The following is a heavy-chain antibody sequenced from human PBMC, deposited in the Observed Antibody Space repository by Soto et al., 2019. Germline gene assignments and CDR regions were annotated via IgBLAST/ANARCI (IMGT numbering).Heavy chain of an antibody. Sequence: SETLSLTCTVSGGSISYGYYWSWIRQHPGKGLELIGSISDSGSTSYNPSLKSRLTISVDTSKNQFSVNLSSVTAADTAVYYRAQLGGIAAAAPIYYYYGMEVGGQGTTVTVSS. J-gene: IGHJ6*02. CDR2: ISDSGST. V-gene: IGHV4-31*03. D-gene: IGHD6-13*01. CDR3: AQLGGIAAAAPIYYYYGMEV. CDR1: GGSISYGYY.